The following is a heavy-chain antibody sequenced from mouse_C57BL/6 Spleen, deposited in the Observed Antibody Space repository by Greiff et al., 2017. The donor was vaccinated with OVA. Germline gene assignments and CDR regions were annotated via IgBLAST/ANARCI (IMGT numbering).Heavy chain of an antibody. CDR1: SYAFSSYW. Sequence: VQVVESGAELVKPGASVKISCKASSYAFSSYWMNWVKQRPGKGLEWIGQIYPGDGDTNYNGKFKGKATLTADKSSSTAYMQLSSLTSEDSAVYFCARPYYGNSYYFDYWGQGTTLTVSS. V-gene: IGHV1-80*01. J-gene: IGHJ2*01. CDR2: IYPGDGDT. CDR3: ARPYYGNSYYFDY. D-gene: IGHD2-10*01.